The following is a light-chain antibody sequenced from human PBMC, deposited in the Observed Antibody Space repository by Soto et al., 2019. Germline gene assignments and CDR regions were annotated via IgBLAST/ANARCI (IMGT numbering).Light chain of an antibody. V-gene: IGKV1-5*01. Sequence: DIQMTQSPSTLSASVGDRVTITCRASQSVNRWLAWYQQKPGKAPKLLIYAATTLQSGVPSRFSGSGSGTDFTLTINSLQPEDFATYYCQQLHSYPFTFGQGTRLEIK. CDR2: AAT. J-gene: IGKJ5*01. CDR1: QSVNRW. CDR3: QQLHSYPFT.